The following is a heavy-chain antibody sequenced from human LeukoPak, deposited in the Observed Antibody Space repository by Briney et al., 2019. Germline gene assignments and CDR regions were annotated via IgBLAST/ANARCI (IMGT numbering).Heavy chain of an antibody. CDR1: GGTFSSYA. D-gene: IGHD4-23*01. CDR3: ARFYGGNPYSHFDY. CDR2: IIPIFGTA. V-gene: IGHV1-69*13. J-gene: IGHJ4*02. Sequence: SVKVSCKASGGTFSSYAISWVRQAPGQGLEWMGGIIPIFGTANYAQKFQGRVTVTADESTSTAYMELSSLRSEDTAVYYCARFYGGNPYSHFDYWGQGTLVTVSS.